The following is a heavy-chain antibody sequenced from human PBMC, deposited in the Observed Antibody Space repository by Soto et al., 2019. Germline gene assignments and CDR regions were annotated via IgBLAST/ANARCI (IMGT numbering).Heavy chain of an antibody. CDR3: AGRCDSTTCLGHFDY. CDR1: GDTFNNYV. D-gene: IGHD2-2*01. Sequence: QVQLVQSGAEVKKPGSSVKVSCKASGDTFNNYVVNWVRQAHGQGLEWLGGILPIFATANYAQKFQGRVTITADKSTRTAYMELTSLRSEDTAVYYCAGRCDSTTCLGHFDYWGQGTLVTVAS. CDR2: ILPIFATA. V-gene: IGHV1-69*06. J-gene: IGHJ4*02.